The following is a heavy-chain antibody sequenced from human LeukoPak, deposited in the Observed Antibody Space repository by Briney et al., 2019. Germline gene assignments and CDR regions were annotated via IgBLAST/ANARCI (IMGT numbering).Heavy chain of an antibody. V-gene: IGHV1-2*02. CDR3: ARAGRAFPDPASSYLGYMDV. J-gene: IGHJ6*03. CDR2: INPNSGGT. CDR1: GYTFTGYY. D-gene: IGHD7-27*01. Sequence: ASVKVSCKASGYTFTGYYMHWVRQAPGQGLEWMGWINPNSGGTNYAQKFQGRVTMTRDTSISTAYMELSRLRSDDTAVYYCARAGRAFPDPASSYLGYMDVWGKGTTVTVSS.